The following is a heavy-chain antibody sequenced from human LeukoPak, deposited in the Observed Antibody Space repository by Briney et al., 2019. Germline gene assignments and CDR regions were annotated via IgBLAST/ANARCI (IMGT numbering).Heavy chain of an antibody. V-gene: IGHV3-9*01. CDR2: ISWNSGNI. CDR3: AKEAGRRARYGSGSVDY. J-gene: IGHJ4*02. Sequence: GGSLRLSCAASGFTFDDYAMHWVRQAPGKGLEWVSGISWNSGNIGYADSVKGRFTISRDNAKKFLYLQMNSLRAEDTALYYCAKEAGRRARYGSGSVDYWGQGTLVTVSS. D-gene: IGHD3-10*01. CDR1: GFTFDDYA.